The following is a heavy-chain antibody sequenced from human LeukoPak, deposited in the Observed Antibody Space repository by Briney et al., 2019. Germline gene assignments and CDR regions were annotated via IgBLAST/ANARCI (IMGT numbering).Heavy chain of an antibody. Sequence: SETLSLTCAVYGGSFSGYYWSWIRQPAGKGLEWIGRIYTSGSTNYNPSLKSRVTMSVDTSKNQFSLKLSSVTAADTAVYYCARAQHNWFDPWGQGTLVTVSS. CDR1: GGSFSGYY. V-gene: IGHV4-59*10. CDR3: ARAQHNWFDP. J-gene: IGHJ5*02. CDR2: IYTSGST. D-gene: IGHD2-2*01.